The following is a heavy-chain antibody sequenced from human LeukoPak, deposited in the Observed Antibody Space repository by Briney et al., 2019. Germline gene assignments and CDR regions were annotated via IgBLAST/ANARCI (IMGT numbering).Heavy chain of an antibody. J-gene: IGHJ4*02. V-gene: IGHV4-59*08. CDR1: GGSISSYY. D-gene: IGHD6-13*01. Sequence: KSSETLSLTCTVSGGSISSYYWSWIRQPPGKGLEWIGYIYYSGRTNYNPSLKSRLTISADTSKNQFSLKVSSVTAADTGVYYCANTIIAAAGTTGGYCFDNWGQGTLVTVSS. CDR3: ANTIIAAAGTTGGYCFDN. CDR2: IYYSGRT.